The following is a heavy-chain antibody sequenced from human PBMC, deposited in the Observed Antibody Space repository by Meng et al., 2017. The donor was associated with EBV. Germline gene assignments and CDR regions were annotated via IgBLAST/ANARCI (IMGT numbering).Heavy chain of an antibody. Sequence: QVQPVQLGGEVKNPGSSVKISCNASGYNFNNFGISWVRQAPGQVHEFMGYFTPVFDIATYAESCQGRVTISADTSTRTAYMDLSSLRSDGTAVYYCVRDLWLRIGECVWGQGTLVTASS. V-gene: IGHV1-69*17. CDR1: GYNFNNFG. CDR3: VRDLWLRIGECV. CDR2: FTPVFDIA. D-gene: IGHD5-12*01. J-gene: IGHJ4*02.